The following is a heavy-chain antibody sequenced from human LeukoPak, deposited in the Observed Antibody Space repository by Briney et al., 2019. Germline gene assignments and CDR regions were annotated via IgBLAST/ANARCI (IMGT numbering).Heavy chain of an antibody. J-gene: IGHJ6*02. CDR1: GFTFSSYW. V-gene: IGHV3-7*01. CDR2: IKQDGSEK. Sequence: GGSLRLSCAASGFTFSSYWMSWVRQAPGKGLEWVANIKQDGSEKYYVDSVKGRFTISRDNAKNSLYLQMNSLRAEDTAVYYCARESDDTGYSSSWAFYYGMDVWGQGTTVTVSS. CDR3: ARESDDTGYSSSWAFYYGMDV. D-gene: IGHD6-13*01.